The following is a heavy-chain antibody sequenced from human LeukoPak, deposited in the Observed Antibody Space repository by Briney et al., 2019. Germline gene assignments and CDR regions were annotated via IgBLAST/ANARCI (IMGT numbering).Heavy chain of an antibody. D-gene: IGHD1-26*01. V-gene: IGHV3-33*01. CDR3: ARGGFSGTFYYFDN. Sequence: PGGSLRLSCAASGFTFSSYGMHWARQAPGKGLEWVAVIWYDERNKYYTDSVKGRFTIPRDNSKNTVYLQMNSLGVEDTAVYYCARGGFSGTFYYFDNWGQGTLVTVSS. CDR1: GFTFSSYG. J-gene: IGHJ4*02. CDR2: IWYDERNK.